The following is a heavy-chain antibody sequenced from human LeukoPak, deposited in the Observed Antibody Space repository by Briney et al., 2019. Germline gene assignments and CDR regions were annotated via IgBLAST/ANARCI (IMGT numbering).Heavy chain of an antibody. J-gene: IGHJ4*02. CDR2: ISYDGRNK. Sequence: PGGSLRLSCAASGFTFSTYAIHWVRQAPGKGLEWVALISYDGRNKYYADSVKGRFTISRDNSKNTLYLQMNSLRAEDTAVYYCSKDQDVPAAGTWGSIDYWGQGTLVTVSS. CDR3: SKDQDVPAAGTWGSIDY. D-gene: IGHD6-13*01. V-gene: IGHV3-30*18. CDR1: GFTFSTYA.